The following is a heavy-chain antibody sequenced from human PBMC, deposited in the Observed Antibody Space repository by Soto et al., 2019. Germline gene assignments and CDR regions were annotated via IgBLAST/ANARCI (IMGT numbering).Heavy chain of an antibody. V-gene: IGHV1-8*01. D-gene: IGHD3-9*01. CDR3: ARAPADYYDILTGYYRRYYYYYMDV. CDR2: MNPNSGNT. CDR1: GYTFTSYD. J-gene: IGHJ6*03. Sequence: ASVKVSCKASGYTFTSYDINWVRQATGQGLEWMGWMNPNSGNTGYAQKFQGRVTMTRNTSISTAYMELSSLRSEDTAVYYCARAPADYYDILTGYYRRYYYYYMDVWGKGTTVTVSS.